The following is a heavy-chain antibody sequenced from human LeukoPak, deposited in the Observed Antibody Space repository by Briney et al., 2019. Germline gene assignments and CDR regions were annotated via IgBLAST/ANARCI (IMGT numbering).Heavy chain of an antibody. V-gene: IGHV1-18*01. CDR2: ISAYNGNT. CDR3: ARGPSSDYGDHVCYH. Sequence: ASVKVSCKASGYTFTSYGISWVRQAPGQGLEWMGWISAYNGNTNYAQKLQGRVTMTTDTSTSTAYMELRSLRSDDTAVYYCARGPSSDYGDHVCYHWGQGTLVTVSS. D-gene: IGHD4-17*01. J-gene: IGHJ4*02. CDR1: GYTFTSYG.